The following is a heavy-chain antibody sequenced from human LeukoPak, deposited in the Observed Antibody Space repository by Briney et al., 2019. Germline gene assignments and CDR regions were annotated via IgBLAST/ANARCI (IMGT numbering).Heavy chain of an antibody. CDR1: GFTFSRYW. Sequence: GGSLRLSCAASGFTFSRYWIHWVRQAPGKGLEWVSRINPDGSTTTYADSVKGRFTISRDNAENTVYLQMNSLRAEDTAVYYCARVLSGSWDWFDPWGQGTLVTVSS. CDR2: INPDGSTT. D-gene: IGHD3-22*01. CDR3: ARVLSGSWDWFDP. V-gene: IGHV3-74*01. J-gene: IGHJ5*02.